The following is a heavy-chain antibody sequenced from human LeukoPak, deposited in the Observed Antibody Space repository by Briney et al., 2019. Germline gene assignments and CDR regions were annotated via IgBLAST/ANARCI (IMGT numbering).Heavy chain of an antibody. CDR2: ISSGSNDI. V-gene: IGHV3-21*01. D-gene: IGHD6-13*01. CDR1: GFXFSSYS. J-gene: IGHJ4*02. Sequence: PGGSLRLSCAGSGFXFSSYSINWVRQAPGKGQEWVSFISSGSNDIYYADSVKGRFTISRDNAKNSLYLEMNSLRAEDTAVYYCARSIGAAYFDNWGQGTLVTVSS. CDR3: ARSIGAAYFDN.